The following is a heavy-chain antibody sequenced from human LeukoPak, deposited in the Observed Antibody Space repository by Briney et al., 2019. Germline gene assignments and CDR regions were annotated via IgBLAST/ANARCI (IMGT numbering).Heavy chain of an antibody. CDR3: AKGPNYDILTGWRKTYNGFDI. J-gene: IGHJ3*02. V-gene: IGHV3-30*02. CDR1: GFTFSSYG. D-gene: IGHD3-9*01. Sequence: GGSLRLSCAAPGFTFSSYGMHWVRQAPGRGLEWVAFIRFDGSNKYYADSVKGRFTISRDSSKNTLYLQMNSLRAEDTAVYYCAKGPNYDILTGWRKTYNGFDIWGQGTMVTVSS. CDR2: IRFDGSNK.